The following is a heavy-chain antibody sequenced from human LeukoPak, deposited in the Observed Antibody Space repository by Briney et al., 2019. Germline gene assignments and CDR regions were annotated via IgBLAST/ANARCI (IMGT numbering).Heavy chain of an antibody. Sequence: PGGSLRLSCAASGFTFSSYSMNWVRQAPGKGLEWVSSISSSSSYIYYADSVKGRFTISRDNAKNSLYLQMNSLRAEDTAVYYCARDRLTVTTNMVWSRAIDYWGQGTLVTVSS. J-gene: IGHJ4*02. D-gene: IGHD4-17*01. CDR1: GFTFSSYS. V-gene: IGHV3-21*01. CDR2: ISSSSSYI. CDR3: ARDRLTVTTNMVWSRAIDY.